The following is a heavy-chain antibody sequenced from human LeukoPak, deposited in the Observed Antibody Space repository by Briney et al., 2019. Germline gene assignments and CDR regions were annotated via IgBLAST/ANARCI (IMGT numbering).Heavy chain of an antibody. V-gene: IGHV5-51*01. CDR1: GCSFTSYW. D-gene: IGHD3-22*01. J-gene: IGHJ3*02. CDR2: IYTGDSDT. Sequence: GESLQISCKGSGCSFTSYWIGWVRQMPGKGLEGMGIIYTGDSDTRYSPSFQGQVTISADRSSSTAYLQWSSLKASDTAMYYCARSTPYYYDSSGYSFGFDIWGQGTMVTVSS. CDR3: ARSTPYYYDSSGYSFGFDI.